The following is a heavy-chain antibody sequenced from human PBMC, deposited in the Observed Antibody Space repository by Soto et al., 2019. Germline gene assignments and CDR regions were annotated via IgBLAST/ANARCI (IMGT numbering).Heavy chain of an antibody. CDR2: INPDSGGT. J-gene: IGHJ4*02. V-gene: IGHV1-2*02. CDR3: ASKVRDYNFDY. D-gene: IGHD4-17*01. CDR1: GYIFSDYY. Sequence: ASVKVSCKASGYIFSDYYIHWVRQAPGQGLEWMGWINPDSGGTKYTQQFQGRVTMTRDTSISTAYMELSGLRSDDTAVYYCASKVRDYNFDYWGQGTLVTVSS.